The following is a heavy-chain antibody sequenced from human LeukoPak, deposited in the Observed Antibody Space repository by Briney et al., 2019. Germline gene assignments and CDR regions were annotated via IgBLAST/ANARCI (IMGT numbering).Heavy chain of an antibody. Sequence: SETLSLTCTVSGGSISSYYWNWIRQPPGKGLEWIGYIYYSGSTNYNPSLKSRVTISVDTSKNQFSLKLSSVTAADTAVYYCARENDSSGYSPYYFDYWGQGTLVTVSS. CDR1: GGSISSYY. D-gene: IGHD3-22*01. J-gene: IGHJ4*02. V-gene: IGHV4-59*01. CDR2: IYYSGST. CDR3: ARENDSSGYSPYYFDY.